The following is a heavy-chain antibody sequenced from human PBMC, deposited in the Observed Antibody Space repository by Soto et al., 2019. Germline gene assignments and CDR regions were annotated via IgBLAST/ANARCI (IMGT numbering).Heavy chain of an antibody. D-gene: IGHD2-2*01. CDR3: ARHFSVLGYCSSTSCHLDY. J-gene: IGHJ4*02. CDR2: IYYSGST. CDR1: GGSIISSSYY. Sequence: PSETLSLTCTVSGGSIISSSYYWVWIRQPPGKGLEWIGSIYYSGSTYYNPSLKSRVTISVDTSKNQFSLKLSSVTAADTAVYYCARHFSVLGYCSSTSCHLDYWGQGTLVTVSS. V-gene: IGHV4-39*01.